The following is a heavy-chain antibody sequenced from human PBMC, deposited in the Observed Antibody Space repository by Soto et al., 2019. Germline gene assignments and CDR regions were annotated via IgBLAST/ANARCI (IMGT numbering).Heavy chain of an antibody. V-gene: IGHV3-64D*06. CDR3: VKAPGYYYDSNTCYNV. CDR1: GFTVSSYG. CDR2: IGRDGDNA. D-gene: IGHD3-22*01. Sequence: GGALRLLCSTSGFTVSSYGMHRVRQAPGKGLQYVSAIGRDGDNAYYADSVKGRFTISRDDSKNTLYLQMSSMRAEDTAVYYCVKAPGYYYDSNTCYNVWG. J-gene: IGHJ6*02.